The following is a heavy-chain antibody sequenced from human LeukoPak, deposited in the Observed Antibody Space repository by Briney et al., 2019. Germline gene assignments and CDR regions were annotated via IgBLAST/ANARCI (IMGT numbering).Heavy chain of an antibody. Sequence: ASVKVSCKASGGTFSSYAISWVRQAPGQGLEWMGGIIPIFGTANYAKKFQGRVTITADESTSTAYMELSSLRSEDTAVYYCARTREIWSGYHRGYFDYWGQGTLVTVSS. V-gene: IGHV1-69*13. CDR2: IIPIFGTA. J-gene: IGHJ4*02. CDR1: GGTFSSYA. CDR3: ARTREIWSGYHRGYFDY. D-gene: IGHD3-3*01.